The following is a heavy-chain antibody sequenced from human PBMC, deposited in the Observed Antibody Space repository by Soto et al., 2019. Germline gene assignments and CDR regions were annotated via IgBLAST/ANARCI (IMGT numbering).Heavy chain of an antibody. V-gene: IGHV3-20*04. J-gene: IGHJ4*02. Sequence: EVQLVESGGGVVRPGGSLRLSCAASGFTFDDFGMSWVREAPGKGLEWVAGINWNGATIGYADSVKGRFTISRDNAKNSLYLQMSSLRAEDTALYYGARSNYYDDYWRPYDYWGQGTLVTVPS. CDR1: GFTFDDFG. CDR3: ARSNYYDDYWRPYDY. CDR2: INWNGATI. D-gene: IGHD3-3*01.